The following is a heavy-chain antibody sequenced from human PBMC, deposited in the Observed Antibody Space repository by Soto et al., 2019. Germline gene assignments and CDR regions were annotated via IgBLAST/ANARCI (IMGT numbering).Heavy chain of an antibody. J-gene: IGHJ6*02. D-gene: IGHD3-22*01. CDR1: GYTFTSYG. V-gene: IGHV1-18*01. CDR2: ISAYNGNT. Sequence: QVQLVQSGAEVKKPGASVKVSCKASGYTFTSYGISWVRQAPGQGLEWMGWISAYNGNTNYAQKLQGRVTMTTDTSRRTAYMELRSLRSDDTAVYYCAGEYFYDSSGSRFARYYYYGMDLWGQGTTVTVSS. CDR3: AGEYFYDSSGSRFARYYYYGMDL.